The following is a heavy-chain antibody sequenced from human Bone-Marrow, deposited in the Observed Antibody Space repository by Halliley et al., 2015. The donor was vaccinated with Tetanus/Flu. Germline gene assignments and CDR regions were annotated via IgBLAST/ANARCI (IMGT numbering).Heavy chain of an antibody. D-gene: IGHD5-12*01. CDR1: GDSVSSKSAA. V-gene: IGHV6-1*01. CDR3: ARGGSSFDY. Sequence: GLVKPSQTLSLTCAISGDSVSSKSAAWNWIRQSPSRGLEWLGRAYYRSKWNIDYAESVKSRITIKPDTSKNQFSLQLNSVTPEDTAVYSCARGGSSFDYWGQGALVTGSS. CDR2: AYYRSKWNI. J-gene: IGHJ4*02.